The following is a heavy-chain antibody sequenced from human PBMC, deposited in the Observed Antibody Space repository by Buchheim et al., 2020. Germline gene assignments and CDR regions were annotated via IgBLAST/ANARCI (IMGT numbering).Heavy chain of an antibody. Sequence: QVQLQESGPGLVKPSETLSLTCTVSGGSISSYYWSWIRQPPGKGLEWIGCVYYSGSTDYNPSLKSRLTISVATSKNQLSLTLSSVTAADTAVYYCARDRRDGYNAYFFDYWGQGTL. V-gene: IGHV4-59*01. D-gene: IGHD5-24*01. J-gene: IGHJ4*02. CDR1: GGSISSYY. CDR2: VYYSGST. CDR3: ARDRRDGYNAYFFDY.